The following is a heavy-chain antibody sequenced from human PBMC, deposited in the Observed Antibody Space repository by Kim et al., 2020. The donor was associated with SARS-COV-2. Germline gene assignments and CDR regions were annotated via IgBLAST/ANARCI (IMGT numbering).Heavy chain of an antibody. CDR3: ARHNGYAYDY. Sequence: GESLKISCKASGYSFTNYWIGWVRQMPGKGLEWMGSIYAGDSDTRYSPSFQGQVTMSADKSTSIAYMQWSRLKASDTAIYYCARHNGYAYDYWGQRTLVTVSP. V-gene: IGHV5-51*01. D-gene: IGHD1-1*01. CDR1: GYSFTNYW. J-gene: IGHJ4*02. CDR2: IYAGDSDT.